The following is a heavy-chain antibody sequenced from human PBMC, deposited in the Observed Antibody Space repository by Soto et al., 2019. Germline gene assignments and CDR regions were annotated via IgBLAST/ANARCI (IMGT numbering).Heavy chain of an antibody. CDR3: ARDIGYDFWSGPGYYYYGMDV. CDR1: GYTFTSYG. J-gene: IGHJ6*02. D-gene: IGHD3-3*01. V-gene: IGHV1-18*01. Sequence: GASVKVSCKASGYTFTSYGISWVRQAPGQGLEWMGWISAYNGNTNYAQKLQGRVTMTTDTSTSTAYMELRSLRSDDTAVYYCARDIGYDFWSGPGYYYYGMDVWGQGTTVTVSS. CDR2: ISAYNGNT.